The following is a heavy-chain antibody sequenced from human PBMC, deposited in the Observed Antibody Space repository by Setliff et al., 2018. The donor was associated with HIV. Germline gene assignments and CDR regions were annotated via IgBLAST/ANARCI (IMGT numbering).Heavy chain of an antibody. V-gene: IGHV1-69*13. D-gene: IGHD3-10*01. CDR1: GTTFNTYA. CDR3: ATTYYYGVESYSLDY. J-gene: IGHJ4*02. Sequence: GASVKVSCKASGTTFNTYAITWVRQAPGQGLEWMGGIIPLFGTANYAQKFQGRVTITADESRSTAYMELSSLRSEDTAVYYCATTYYYGVESYSLDYWGQGTLVTVSS. CDR2: IIPLFGTA.